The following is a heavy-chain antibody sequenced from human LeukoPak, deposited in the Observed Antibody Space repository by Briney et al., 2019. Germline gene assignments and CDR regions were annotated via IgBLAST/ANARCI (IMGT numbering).Heavy chain of an antibody. D-gene: IGHD1-14*01. CDR2: INHSGST. V-gene: IGHV4-34*01. J-gene: IGHJ4*02. CDR3: ARGTTGDY. Sequence: SETLSLTCAVYGGSFSGYYWSWIRQHPGKGLEWIGEINHSGSTNYNPSLKSRVTISVDTSKNQFSLKLSAVTAADTAVYYGARGTTGDYWGQGTLVTVSS. CDR1: GGSFSGYY.